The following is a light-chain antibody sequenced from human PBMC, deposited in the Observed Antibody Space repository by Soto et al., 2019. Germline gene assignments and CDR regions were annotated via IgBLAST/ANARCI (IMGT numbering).Light chain of an antibody. CDR1: SSDVGDYNY. J-gene: IGLJ1*01. CDR2: DVS. V-gene: IGLV2-14*01. Sequence: QSALTQPASVSGSPGQSITISCTGTSSDVGDYNYVSWYQQHPGKAPKLMIHDVSDRPSGVSNRFSGSKSGNTASLTISGLQAEDEADYYCSSYTSSSTLVFGTGTKLTVL. CDR3: SSYTSSSTLV.